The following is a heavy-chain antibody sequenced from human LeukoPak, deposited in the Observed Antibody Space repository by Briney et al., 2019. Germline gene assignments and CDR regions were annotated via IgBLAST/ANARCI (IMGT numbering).Heavy chain of an antibody. CDR1: GGSTSSYY. V-gene: IGHV4-59*08. CDR3: ARLLGATINFDY. Sequence: PSETLSLTCTVSGGSTSSYYWSWIRQPPGKGLEWIGNIYYSGSTNYNPSLKSRVTISLDTSKNQFSLKLSSVTAADTAVYYCARLLGATINFDYWGQGTLVTVSS. J-gene: IGHJ4*02. D-gene: IGHD1-26*01. CDR2: IYYSGST.